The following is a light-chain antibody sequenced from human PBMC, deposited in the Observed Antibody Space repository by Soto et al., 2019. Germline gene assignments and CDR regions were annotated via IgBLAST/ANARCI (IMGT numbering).Light chain of an antibody. CDR3: SSYTSSSTYV. CDR2: EVS. Sequence: QSALTQPASVSGSPGKSITISSTGTSSDVGGYNYVSWYQQHPGKAPKLMIYEVSNRPSGVSNRFSGSKSGNTASLTISGLQAEDEADYYCSSYTSSSTYVFGTGTKVT. CDR1: SSDVGGYNY. J-gene: IGLJ1*01. V-gene: IGLV2-14*01.